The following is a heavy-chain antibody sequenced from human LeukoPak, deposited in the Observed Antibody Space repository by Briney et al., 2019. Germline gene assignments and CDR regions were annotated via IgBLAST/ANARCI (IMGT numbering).Heavy chain of an antibody. J-gene: IGHJ4*02. CDR3: VKDKQQLVLGYFDY. D-gene: IGHD6-13*01. CDR1: GFTFSSYA. CDR2: ISSNGGST. Sequence: GGSLRHSCSASGFTFSSYAMHWVRQAPGKGLEYVSAISSNGGSTYYADSVKGRFTISRDNSKNTLYLQMSSLRAEDTAVYYCVKDKQQLVLGYFDYWGQGTLVTVSS. V-gene: IGHV3-64D*06.